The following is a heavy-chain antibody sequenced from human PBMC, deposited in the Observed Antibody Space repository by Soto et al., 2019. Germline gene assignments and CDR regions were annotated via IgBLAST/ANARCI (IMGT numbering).Heavy chain of an antibody. D-gene: IGHD6-19*01. V-gene: IGHV1-8*01. CDR2: MNPSTGST. CDR1: GYTFTSYD. CDR3: ARGRLVAGTVAY. J-gene: IGHJ4*02. Sequence: QVQLVQSGAEVKKPGASVKVSCKASGYTFTSYDIKWVRQATGQGLEWMGWMNPSTGSTGFAQKFQGRVTMISNTSISTAYLELSSLTSEDTAVYYCARGRLVAGTVAYWGQGTLVTVSS.